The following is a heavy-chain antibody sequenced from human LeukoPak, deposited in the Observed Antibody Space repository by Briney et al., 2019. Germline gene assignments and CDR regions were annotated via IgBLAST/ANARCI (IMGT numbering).Heavy chain of an antibody. CDR1: GGTFSSYA. V-gene: IGHV1-69*01. Sequence: ASVKVSCKASGGTFSSYAISWVRQAPGQGLEWMGGIIPIFGTANYAQKFQGRVTITADESTSTAYKELSSLRSEDTAVYYCASRHLPIFGVPYYYYGMDVWGQGTTVTVSS. D-gene: IGHD3-3*01. CDR3: ASRHLPIFGVPYYYYGMDV. J-gene: IGHJ6*02. CDR2: IIPIFGTA.